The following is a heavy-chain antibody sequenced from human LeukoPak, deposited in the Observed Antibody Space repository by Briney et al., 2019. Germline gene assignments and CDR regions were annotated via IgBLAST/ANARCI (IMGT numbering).Heavy chain of an antibody. V-gene: IGHV1-3*01. CDR2: INAGNGKT. CDR3: ARGGGTIAAGSGLDPLDI. CDR1: GYTFTSYA. D-gene: IGHD3-10*01. Sequence: ASVKVSCKASGYTFTSYAMHWVRQAPGQRLEWMGWINAGNGKTKYSQKFQGRVTITRDTSASTAYMQLSSLRYEDTAVYYCARGGGTIAAGSGLDPLDIWGQGTMVTVSS. J-gene: IGHJ3*02.